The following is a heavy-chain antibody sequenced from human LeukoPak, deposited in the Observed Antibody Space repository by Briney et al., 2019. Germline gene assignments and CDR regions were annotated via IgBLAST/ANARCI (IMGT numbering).Heavy chain of an antibody. CDR3: ASTDCSSTSCLPYYCYMDV. Sequence: SETLSLTCTVSGGSTSSYYWSWIRQPPGKGLEWIGYIYYSGSTNYNPSLKSRVTIPVDRSKNQFSLKLSSVTAADTAVYYCASTDCSSTSCLPYYCYMDVWGKGTTVTVSS. J-gene: IGHJ6*03. V-gene: IGHV4-59*12. CDR1: GGSTSSYY. D-gene: IGHD2-2*01. CDR2: IYYSGST.